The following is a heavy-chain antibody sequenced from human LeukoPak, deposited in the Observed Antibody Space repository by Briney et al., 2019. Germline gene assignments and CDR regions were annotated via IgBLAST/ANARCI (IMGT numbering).Heavy chain of an antibody. V-gene: IGHV4-61*01. CDR1: GGSLSRGSYY. D-gene: IGHD3-16*02. J-gene: IGHJ4*02. CDR2: IYYSGST. Sequence: PSETVSLTCTVSGGSLSRGSYYWSWVRQPPGRGGEWVGYIYYSGSTNYNPSLKTRVAISVDTSKYLFSLTLSSVTAADSAVYYCASEAITFGGVIAGGQGTLVTVSS. CDR3: ASEAITFGGVIA.